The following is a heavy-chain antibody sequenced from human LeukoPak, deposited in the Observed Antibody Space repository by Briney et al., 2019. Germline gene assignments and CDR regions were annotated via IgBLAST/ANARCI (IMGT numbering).Heavy chain of an antibody. CDR3: ARGPNPYYFDY. CDR2: INPAGGTT. V-gene: IGHV1-46*01. CDR1: RYTFTSYH. Sequence: GASVKVSCKASRYTFTSYHIHWVRQDPGQGLEWMGKINPAGGTTTYAQKFQGRVTMTRDTSTSTVYMDVGSLRSEDTAVYYCARGPNPYYFDYWGQGTLVTVSS. J-gene: IGHJ4*02.